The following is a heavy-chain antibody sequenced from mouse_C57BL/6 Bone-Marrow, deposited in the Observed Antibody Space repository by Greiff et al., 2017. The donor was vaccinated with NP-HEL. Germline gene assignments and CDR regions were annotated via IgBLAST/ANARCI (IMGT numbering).Heavy chain of an antibody. D-gene: IGHD1-1*01. CDR3: ARERGDYYGRAWFAY. V-gene: IGHV1-18*01. CDR1: GYTFTDYN. CDR2: INPNNGGT. J-gene: IGHJ3*01. Sequence: VQLQQSGPELVKPGASVKIPCKASGYTFTDYNMDWVKQSHGKSLEWIGDINPNNGGTIYNQKFKGKATLTVDKSSSTAYMELRSLTSEDTAVYYCARERGDYYGRAWFAYWGQGTLVTVSA.